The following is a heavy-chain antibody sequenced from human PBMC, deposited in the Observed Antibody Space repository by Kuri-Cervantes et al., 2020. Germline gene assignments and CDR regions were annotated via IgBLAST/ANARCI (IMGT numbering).Heavy chain of an antibody. V-gene: IGHV2-5*01. Sequence: SGPKLVKTTPTLTLTCTFSGFSLSTSGVGVGWIRQPPGKALEWLELIYWNDDKRYSPSLKSRLTITKDTSKNQVVLTMTNMDPVDTATYYCAHARYDSSFWGYWGQGTLVTVSS. D-gene: IGHD3-22*01. CDR1: GFSLSTSGVG. CDR2: IYWNDDK. J-gene: IGHJ4*02. CDR3: AHARYDSSFWGY.